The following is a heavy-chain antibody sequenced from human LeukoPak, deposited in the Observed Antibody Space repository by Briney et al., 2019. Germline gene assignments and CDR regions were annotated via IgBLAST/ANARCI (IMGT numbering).Heavy chain of an antibody. V-gene: IGHV4-31*03. D-gene: IGHD6-19*01. CDR3: ARGAPGVADWFDP. CDR1: GGSVSSGGYY. CDR2: IYYSGST. J-gene: IGHJ5*02. Sequence: SETLSLTCTVSGGSVSSGGYYWSWIRLHPGKGLEWIGYIYYSGSTYYNPSLNSRLIISVDTSKNQFSLKLSSVTAADTAVYYCARGAPGVADWFDPWGQGTLVTVSS.